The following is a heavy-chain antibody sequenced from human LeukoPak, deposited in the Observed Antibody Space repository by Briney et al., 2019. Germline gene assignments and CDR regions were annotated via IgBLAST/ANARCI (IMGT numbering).Heavy chain of an antibody. Sequence: PSETLSLTCTVSGGFIISNSYYWGWIRQPPRKGLEWIGSIYYSGNTYYNPSLKSRVTISADTSKNQFSLKLSSVTAADTAVYYCARETSQKGAHYMDVWGKGTTVTISS. V-gene: IGHV4-39*07. CDR3: ARETSQKGAHYMDV. CDR1: GGFIISNSYY. CDR2: IYYSGNT. D-gene: IGHD3-16*01. J-gene: IGHJ6*03.